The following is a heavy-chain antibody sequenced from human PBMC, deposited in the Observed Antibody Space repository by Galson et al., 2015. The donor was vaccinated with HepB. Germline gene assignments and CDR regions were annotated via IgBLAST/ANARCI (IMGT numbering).Heavy chain of an antibody. CDR3: ARVDAAMVTTYYYYGMDV. CDR1: GGTFSSYT. J-gene: IGHJ6*02. V-gene: IGHV1-69*02. D-gene: IGHD5-18*01. CDR2: IIPILGIA. Sequence: SVKVSCKASGGTFSSYTISWVRQAPGQGLEWMGRIIPILGIANYAQKFQGRVTITADKSTSTAYMELSSLSSEDTAVYYCARVDAAMVTTYYYYGMDVWGQGTTVAVSS.